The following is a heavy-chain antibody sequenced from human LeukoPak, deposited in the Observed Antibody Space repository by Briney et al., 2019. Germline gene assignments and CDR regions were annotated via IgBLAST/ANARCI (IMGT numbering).Heavy chain of an antibody. CDR3: ARGHSCSGGSCYPPNDY. J-gene: IGHJ4*02. CDR2: INTNTGNP. Sequence: ASVKVSCKTSGYTFTAYGITWVRQAPGQGLEWMGWINTNTGNPTYAQGFTGRFVFSLDTSVSTAYLQISSLKAEDTAVYYCARGHSCSGGSCYPPNDYWGQGTLVTVSS. V-gene: IGHV7-4-1*02. D-gene: IGHD2-15*01. CDR1: GYTFTAYG.